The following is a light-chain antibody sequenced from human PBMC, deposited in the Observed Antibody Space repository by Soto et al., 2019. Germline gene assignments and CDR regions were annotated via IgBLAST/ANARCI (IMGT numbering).Light chain of an antibody. J-gene: IGLJ1*01. CDR3: SSYTSSSTYV. Sequence: QSVLTQPRSVSGPPGQSVSISCSGTSSDVGTYNYVSWYQQHPGKAPKLMIYEVSNRPSGVSNRFSGSKSGNTASLTISGLQAEDEADYYCSSYTSSSTYVFGTGTKVTVL. CDR1: SSDVGTYNY. V-gene: IGLV2-14*01. CDR2: EVS.